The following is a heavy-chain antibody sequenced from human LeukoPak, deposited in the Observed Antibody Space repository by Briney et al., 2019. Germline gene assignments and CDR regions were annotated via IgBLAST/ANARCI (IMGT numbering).Heavy chain of an antibody. D-gene: IGHD6-19*01. V-gene: IGHV4-59*01. CDR2: IRNSGST. Sequence: PSETLSLTCTDSGGSIRVFYWCWIRQSPQGRLEFIGYIRNSGSTEYNPSLKSRVTISLDTSKHQFSLNLKSVTAADTAVYYCASLAVPFGWYGGSYYWYMDVWGKGTTVTVSS. CDR1: GGSIRVFY. J-gene: IGHJ6*03. CDR3: ASLAVPFGWYGGSYYWYMDV.